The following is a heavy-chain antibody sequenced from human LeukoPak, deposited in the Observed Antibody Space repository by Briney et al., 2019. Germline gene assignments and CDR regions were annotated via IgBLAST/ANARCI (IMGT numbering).Heavy chain of an antibody. CDR3: AKGIVVVIAMNAFDM. J-gene: IGHJ3*02. D-gene: IGHD2-21*01. CDR2: ISYDGSNK. V-gene: IGHV3-30*18. CDR1: GFTFSSYG. Sequence: GGSLRLSCAASGFTFSSYGMHWVRQAPGKGLEWVAVISYDGSNKYYADSVKGRFTISRDNSKNTLYLQMNSLRADDTAVYYCAKGIVVVIAMNAFDMWGQGTMVTVSS.